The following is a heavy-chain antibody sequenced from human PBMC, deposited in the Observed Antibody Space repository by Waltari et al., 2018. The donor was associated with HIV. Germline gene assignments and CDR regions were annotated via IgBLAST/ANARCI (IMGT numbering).Heavy chain of an antibody. J-gene: IGHJ6*02. CDR2: IYYTGDT. V-gene: IGHV4-59*12. Sequence: QVQLQQSGPGLVKHSETLTLTCTVSGDSIITYYWTWIRQPPGKGLEYIVYIYYTGDTNHNSPLNSRIIHSIDTSKNQLFLKGTMRTAADTAVYYCVGVGLRSGGRGMDVWGQGTTVIVSS. CDR3: VGVGLRSGGRGMDV. CDR1: GDSIITYY. D-gene: IGHD6-19*01.